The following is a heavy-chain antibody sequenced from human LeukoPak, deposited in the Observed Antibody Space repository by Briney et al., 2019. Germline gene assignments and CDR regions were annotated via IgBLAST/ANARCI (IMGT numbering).Heavy chain of an antibody. V-gene: IGHV4-4*07. CDR3: ARMGSRYSSSSGGGDY. D-gene: IGHD6-6*01. CDR1: GGSISSYY. CDR2: IYTSGST. Sequence: SETLSLTCTVSGGSISSYYWSWIRQPAGKGLEWIGRIYTSGSTNYNPSLKSRVTISVDTSKNQFSLKLSSVTAADTAVYYCARMGSRYSSSSGGGDYWGQGTLVTVSS. J-gene: IGHJ4*02.